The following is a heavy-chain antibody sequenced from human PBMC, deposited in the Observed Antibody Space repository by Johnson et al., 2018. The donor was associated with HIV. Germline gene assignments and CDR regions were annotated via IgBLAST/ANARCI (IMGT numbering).Heavy chain of an antibody. D-gene: IGHD6-13*01. CDR3: AKDFGSSSWHAFDV. J-gene: IGHJ3*01. V-gene: IGHV3-30*02. CDR1: GFTFSSYA. Sequence: QVLLVESGGGLVKPGGSLRLSCAASGFTFSSYAMHWVRQAPGKGLEWVAVARFDEVSKYYIDSVKGRFTISRDNSKNTLYLQMNNLRAEDTSVYYCAKDFGSSSWHAFDVWGQGTMVTVSS. CDR2: ARFDEVSK.